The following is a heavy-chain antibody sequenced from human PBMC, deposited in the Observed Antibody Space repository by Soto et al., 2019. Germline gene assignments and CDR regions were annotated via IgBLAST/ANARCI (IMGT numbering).Heavy chain of an antibody. CDR2: ISHTGST. CDR1: GGTFSGYY. Sequence: SSETLSLTCAVYGGTFSGYYWSWIRQPPGKGLEWIGEISHTGSTNYNPSLKSRVTISVDPSKNQFSLKLSSVTAADTAVYYCARELTSSWYIDYWGQGNLVTVSS. CDR3: ARELTSSWYIDY. J-gene: IGHJ4*02. V-gene: IGHV4-34*01. D-gene: IGHD6-13*01.